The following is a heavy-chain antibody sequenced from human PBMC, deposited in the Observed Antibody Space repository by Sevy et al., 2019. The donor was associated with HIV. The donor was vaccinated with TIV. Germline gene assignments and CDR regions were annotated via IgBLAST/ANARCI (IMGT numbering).Heavy chain of an antibody. V-gene: IGHV3-15*01. J-gene: IGHJ4*02. Sequence: GGSLRLSCVASGFTFSKAWMSWVRQAPGKALEWVGRIKSKTDGATRDLAAPVKGRIIISRDDSKNTLYLQISNLKIEDTGVYFCAAGVGASDFDYWGQGTLVTVSS. D-gene: IGHD1-26*01. CDR2: IKSKTDGATR. CDR3: AAGVGASDFDY. CDR1: GFTFSKAW.